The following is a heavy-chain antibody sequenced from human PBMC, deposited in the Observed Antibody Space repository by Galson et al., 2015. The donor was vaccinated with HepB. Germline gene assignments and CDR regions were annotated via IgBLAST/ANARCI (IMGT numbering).Heavy chain of an antibody. Sequence: QSGAEVKQPGESLKISCKGSGYSFSRHWIGWVRQMPGKGLEWMGIVYPGDSDTRYSPSFQGQVTISADKFINTAYLQWSSLKASDTATYYCARHILYCSGDNCYRYYYYGMDVWGQGTTVIVSS. D-gene: IGHD2-15*01. CDR3: ARHILYCSGDNCYRYYYYGMDV. CDR1: GYSFSRHW. V-gene: IGHV5-51*01. CDR2: VYPGDSDT. J-gene: IGHJ6*02.